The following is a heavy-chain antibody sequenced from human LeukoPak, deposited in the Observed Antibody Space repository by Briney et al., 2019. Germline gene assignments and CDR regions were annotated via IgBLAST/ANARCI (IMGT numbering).Heavy chain of an antibody. J-gene: IGHJ4*02. CDR1: GGSFSSYY. CDR2: IYYSGST. V-gene: IGHV4-39*01. Sequence: SETLSLTCAVYGGSFSSYYWGWIRQPPGKGLEWIGSIYYSGSTYYNPSLKSRVTISVDTSKNQFSLKLSSVTAADTAVYYCARRPRTVPVPYFDYWGQGTLVTVSS. CDR3: ARRPRTVPVPYFDY. D-gene: IGHD2-2*01.